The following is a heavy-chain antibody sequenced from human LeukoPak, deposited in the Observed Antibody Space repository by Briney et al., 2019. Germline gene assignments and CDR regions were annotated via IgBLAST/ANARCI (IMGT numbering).Heavy chain of an antibody. J-gene: IGHJ6*04. D-gene: IGHD3-3*01. CDR1: GDTFSSYA. V-gene: IGHV1-69*05. Sequence: SVKLFCGASGDTFSSYAISWVPHAPGQGLEWMVGIIPLFGKTHYAQKFEGRVTITTDDSTSTAYMELSSLRSEDTAVYYCARGEVQPTFDTNNYYYNGMDVWGKGTKVTVSS. CDR2: IIPLFGKT. CDR3: ARGEVQPTFDTNNYYYNGMDV.